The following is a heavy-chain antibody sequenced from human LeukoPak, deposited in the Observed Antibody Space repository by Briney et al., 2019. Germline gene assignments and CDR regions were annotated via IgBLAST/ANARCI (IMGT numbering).Heavy chain of an antibody. CDR1: GFTFSSYA. J-gene: IGHJ6*03. D-gene: IGHD6-6*01. CDR2: ISGSGGST. Sequence: GGSLRLSCAASGFTFSSYAMSWVRQAPGKGLEWVSAISGSGGSTYYAYSVKGRFTISRDNSKNTLYLQMNSLRAEDTAVYYCAKAAARSYYYYYYMDVWGKGTTVTVSS. CDR3: AKAAARSYYYYYYMDV. V-gene: IGHV3-23*01.